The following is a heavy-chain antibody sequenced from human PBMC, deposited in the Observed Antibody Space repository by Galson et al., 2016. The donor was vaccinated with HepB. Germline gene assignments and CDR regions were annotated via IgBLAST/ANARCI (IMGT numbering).Heavy chain of an antibody. Sequence: SLRLSCAASGFTFSSYGMHWVRQAPGKGLEWVAVISYDGSNKYYADSVKGRFTISRDNSKNTLYLQMNSLRAEDTAVYYCAKERGKRWLQLRNAFDIWGQGTMVTVSS. D-gene: IGHD5-24*01. CDR3: AKERGKRWLQLRNAFDI. CDR2: ISYDGSNK. CDR1: GFTFSSYG. V-gene: IGHV3-30*18. J-gene: IGHJ3*02.